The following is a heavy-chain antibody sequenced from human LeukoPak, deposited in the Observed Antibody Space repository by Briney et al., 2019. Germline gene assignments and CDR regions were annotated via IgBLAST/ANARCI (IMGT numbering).Heavy chain of an antibody. Sequence: GGSLRLSCTGSGFTFSSYTMNWVRQAPGKGLELVSSISPSGASTFHAESVKGRFTISRDNAKRSLYFQMTALGGDDPAVYYCVRDYLGESGAGGPWGQGTLVTVSS. J-gene: IGHJ5*02. CDR2: ISPSGAST. CDR3: VRDYLGESGAGGP. CDR1: GFTFSSYT. V-gene: IGHV3-21*01. D-gene: IGHD3-10*01.